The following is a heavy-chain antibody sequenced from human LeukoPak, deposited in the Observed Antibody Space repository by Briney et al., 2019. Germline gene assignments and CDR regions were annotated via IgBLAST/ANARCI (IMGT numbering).Heavy chain of an antibody. J-gene: IGHJ4*02. V-gene: IGHV3-23*01. CDR3: ASIAARRDFDY. D-gene: IGHD6-6*01. CDR1: GFTFSSYG. CDR2: ISGSGDST. Sequence: GGSLRLSCAASGFTFSSYGMCWVRQAPGKGLEWVSGISGSGDSTYSADSVKGRFTISRDNSKNTLYLQMNSLRAEDTAVYYCASIAARRDFDYWGQGTLVTVSS.